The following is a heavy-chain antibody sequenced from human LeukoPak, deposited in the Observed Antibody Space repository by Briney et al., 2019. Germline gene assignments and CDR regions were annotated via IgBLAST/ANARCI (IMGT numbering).Heavy chain of an antibody. J-gene: IGHJ4*02. D-gene: IGHD1-26*01. CDR3: ARENSGSYREFDY. CDR2: IYTSGST. V-gene: IGHV4-4*07. CDR1: GVSISSYY. Sequence: PSETLSLTCTVSGVSISSYYWGWLRQPAGKGLEWIGRIYTSGSTNYNASLKSRVSMSVDTSKNQFSLKLSSVTAADTAVFYCARENSGSYREFDYWGQGTLVTVSS.